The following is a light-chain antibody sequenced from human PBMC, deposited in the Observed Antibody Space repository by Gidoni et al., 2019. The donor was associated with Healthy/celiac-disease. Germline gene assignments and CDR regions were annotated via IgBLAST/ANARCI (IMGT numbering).Light chain of an antibody. Sequence: EIVITQPPASLSVSPGERATLSCRASQSVSSNLAWYQQKPGKAPRLLIYVASTRATGIPARFSGSGSGTDFTLTISSLQSEDFAVYYCQQYNNWPPKFGQGTKVEIK. CDR2: VAS. J-gene: IGKJ1*01. V-gene: IGKV3D-15*01. CDR3: QQYNNWPPK. CDR1: QSVSSN.